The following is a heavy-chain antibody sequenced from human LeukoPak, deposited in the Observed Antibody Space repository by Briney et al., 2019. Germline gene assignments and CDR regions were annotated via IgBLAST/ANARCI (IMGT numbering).Heavy chain of an antibody. CDR2: ILYDGSNK. D-gene: IGHD6-19*01. V-gene: IGHV3-30*02. Sequence: GGSLRLSCAASGFTFSSYGMHWVRQAPGKGLEWAAFILYDGSNKYYADSVRGRFTISRDNSKNTLYLQMNSLRADDTAVYYCAKDVYSSGWSRVPRTVDYWGQGTLVTVSS. J-gene: IGHJ4*02. CDR1: GFTFSSYG. CDR3: AKDVYSSGWSRVPRTVDY.